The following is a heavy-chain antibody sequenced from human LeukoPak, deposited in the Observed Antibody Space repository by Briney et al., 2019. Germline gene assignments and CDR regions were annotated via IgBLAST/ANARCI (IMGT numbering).Heavy chain of an antibody. J-gene: IGHJ4*02. CDR3: ARGDYVWGSYRYYFDY. Sequence: SETLSLTCTVSGGSISSSNYYWGWIRQPPGKWLEWIGSIYCSGSTHYNPSLKSRVTISVDTSKNQFSLKLSSVTAADTAVYYRARGDYVWGSYRYYFDYWGQGTLVTVSS. V-gene: IGHV4-39*01. CDR2: IYCSGST. CDR1: GGSISSSNYY. D-gene: IGHD3-16*02.